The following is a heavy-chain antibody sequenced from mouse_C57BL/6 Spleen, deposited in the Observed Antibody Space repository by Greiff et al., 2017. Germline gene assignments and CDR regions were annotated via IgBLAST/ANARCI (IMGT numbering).Heavy chain of an antibody. D-gene: IGHD2-2*01. V-gene: IGHV1-67*01. CDR2: ISTYYGDA. CDR3: AREGYGYDWYFDV. CDR1: GYTFTDYA. J-gene: IGHJ1*03. Sequence: QVQLQPSGPELVRPGVSVKISCKGSGYTFTDYAMHWVKQSHAKSLEWFGVISTYYGDASSNQKFKDKATRTVDKSSSTAYMELARLTSEDSAVYYCAREGYGYDWYFDVWGTGTTVTVSS.